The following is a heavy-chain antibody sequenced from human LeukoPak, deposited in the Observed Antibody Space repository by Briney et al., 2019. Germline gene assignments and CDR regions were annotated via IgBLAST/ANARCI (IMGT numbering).Heavy chain of an antibody. V-gene: IGHV4-34*01. D-gene: IGHD1-26*01. CDR3: ARGTSVVGATGDY. CDR1: GGSFSGYY. Sequence: SETLSLTCAVYGGSFSGYYRNWIRQPPGKGLEWIGEINHSGSTNYNPSLKSRVTISVDTSKNQFSLKLSSVTAADTAVYYCARGTSVVGATGDYWGQGTLVTVSS. CDR2: INHSGST. J-gene: IGHJ4*02.